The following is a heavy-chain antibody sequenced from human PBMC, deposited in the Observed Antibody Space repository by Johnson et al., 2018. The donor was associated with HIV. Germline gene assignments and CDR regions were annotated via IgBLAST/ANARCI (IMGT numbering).Heavy chain of an antibody. CDR2: IKRKSDGETT. CDR1: GFTFSDAW. CDR3: ATDLNWNLGAFDV. Sequence: VQLVESGGGLVKPGGSLRLSCAASGFTFSDAWMSWVRQAPGKGLEWVGRIKRKSDGETTDYAAPVKGRFTIARDESNNTLYLQMNSLNIEDTAVYYCATDLNWNLGAFDVWGQGTTVTVSS. V-gene: IGHV3-15*01. D-gene: IGHD1-1*01. J-gene: IGHJ3*01.